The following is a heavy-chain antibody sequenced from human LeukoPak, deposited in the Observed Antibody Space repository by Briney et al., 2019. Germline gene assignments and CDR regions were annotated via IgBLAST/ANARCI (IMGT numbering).Heavy chain of an antibody. CDR3: AREILGGFKPGPY. Sequence: SETLSLTCTVSLDSTTSNFCSWVRQSPGKGLEWIGEIHRSGSPNYNPSLQSRVTISIDRSRNQIALELSSVTAADTAVYYCAREILGGFKPGPYWGQGTLVTVSS. CDR1: LDSTTSNF. CDR2: IHRSGSP. V-gene: IGHV4-4*02. J-gene: IGHJ4*02. D-gene: IGHD1-14*01.